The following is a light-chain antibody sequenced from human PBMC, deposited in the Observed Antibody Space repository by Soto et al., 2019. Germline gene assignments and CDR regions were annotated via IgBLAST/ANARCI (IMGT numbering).Light chain of an antibody. Sequence: DIQMTQSPSTLSASVGDRVTITCRASQSISSWLAWYQQKPVKAPKLLIYDASSLESGVPSRFSGSGSGTEFTLTISSLQPDDFATYYCQQYNSYSPGWTFGQGTKVEIK. CDR2: DAS. CDR3: QQYNSYSPGWT. J-gene: IGKJ1*01. CDR1: QSISSW. V-gene: IGKV1-5*01.